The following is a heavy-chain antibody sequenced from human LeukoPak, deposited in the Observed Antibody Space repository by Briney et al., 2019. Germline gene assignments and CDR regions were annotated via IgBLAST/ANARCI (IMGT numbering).Heavy chain of an antibody. J-gene: IGHJ2*01. CDR1: GYLFTSYW. Sequence: HGESLKISCKGSGYLFTSYWIAWVRQMPGKGLEWMGIIYPADSDTRYSPSFQGQVTISADKSISTAFLRWTSPKASDTAIYYCARGRGTGSPIGPRYFDLWGRGTLVTVSS. V-gene: IGHV5-51*01. CDR3: ARGRGTGSPIGPRYFDL. CDR2: IYPADSDT. D-gene: IGHD3-10*01.